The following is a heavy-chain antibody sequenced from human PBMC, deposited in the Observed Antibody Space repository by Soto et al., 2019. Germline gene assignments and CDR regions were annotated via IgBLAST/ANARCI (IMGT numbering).Heavy chain of an antibody. V-gene: IGHV4-4*02. Sequence: QVQLQESGPGLVKPSGTLSLTCAVSGGSISSSNWWSWVRQPPGKGLEWIGETHHSGTTNYNPSLKSRXIIXVXTSKNQFSLKLSSVTAADTALYYCAREGSGTSFFDYWGQGTLVTVSS. D-gene: IGHD3-10*01. CDR3: AREGSGTSFFDY. J-gene: IGHJ4*02. CDR1: GGSISSSNW. CDR2: THHSGTT.